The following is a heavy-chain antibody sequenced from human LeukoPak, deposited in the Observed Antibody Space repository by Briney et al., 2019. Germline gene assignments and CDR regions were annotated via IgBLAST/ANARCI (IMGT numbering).Heavy chain of an antibody. Sequence: SETLSLTCTVSGGSISSGSYYWSWIRQPAGKGLEWIGRIYTSGSTNYNPSLKSRVTISVDTSKNQFSPKLSSVTAADTAVYYCARGLVGALFDYWGQGTLVTVSS. CDR3: ARGLVGALFDY. CDR2: IYTSGST. J-gene: IGHJ4*02. D-gene: IGHD1-26*01. CDR1: GGSISSGSYY. V-gene: IGHV4-61*02.